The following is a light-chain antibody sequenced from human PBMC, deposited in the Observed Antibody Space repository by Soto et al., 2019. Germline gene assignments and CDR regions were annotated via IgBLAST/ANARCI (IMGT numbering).Light chain of an antibody. CDR2: AAA. Sequence: DIQMTKSQSSLSASVGDRVTITCRASQGITTDFAGYQQKPGKAPKRLIYAAASLQSGVPSRFSGSGSGTEFTLTISSLQPEDFATYYCLQYDSHPYTFGQGTKLEIK. CDR3: LQYDSHPYT. J-gene: IGKJ2*01. CDR1: QGITTD. V-gene: IGKV1-17*01.